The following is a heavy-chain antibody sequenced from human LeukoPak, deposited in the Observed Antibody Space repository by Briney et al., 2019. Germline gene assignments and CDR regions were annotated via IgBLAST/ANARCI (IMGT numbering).Heavy chain of an antibody. V-gene: IGHV3-53*01. CDR2: IYSGGST. CDR3: ASFITTSGNY. J-gene: IGHJ4*02. CDR1: GFTVSSNY. D-gene: IGHD3-22*01. Sequence: GGALRLSCAASGFTVSSNYMSWVRQAPGKGLEWVSVIYSGGSTYYADSVKGRFTISRDNAKNTLYLQMSSLRAEDTAVYYCASFITTSGNYWGQGTLVTVSS.